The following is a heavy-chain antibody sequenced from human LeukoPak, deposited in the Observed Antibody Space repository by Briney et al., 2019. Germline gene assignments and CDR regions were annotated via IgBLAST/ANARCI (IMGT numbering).Heavy chain of an antibody. CDR1: GFTFDDYA. CDR2: ISWEGHTT. Sequence: PGGSLRPSCAASGFTFDDYAMHWVRQAPGKGLQWVSLISWEGHTTYYADSVRGRFTISRDNTKNSLFLEMKSLTTDDTAFYYCTRDTDFGSPTNYFDHWGQGTLVSVSS. CDR3: TRDTDFGSPTNYFDH. J-gene: IGHJ4*02. D-gene: IGHD3-10*01. V-gene: IGHV3-43*01.